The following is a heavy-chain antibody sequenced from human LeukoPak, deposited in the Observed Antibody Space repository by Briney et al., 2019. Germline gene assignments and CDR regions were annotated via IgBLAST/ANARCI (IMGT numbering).Heavy chain of an antibody. Sequence: GGSLRLSCAASGFTFSSYAMSWVRQAPGKGMEWVSAVSGSGGSTYYADSVKGRFTISRDNSKNTLYLQMNSLRAEDTAVYYCAKDGDGATSFDYWGQGTLVTVSS. CDR3: AKDGDGATSFDY. CDR2: VSGSGGST. CDR1: GFTFSSYA. V-gene: IGHV3-23*01. D-gene: IGHD1-26*01. J-gene: IGHJ4*02.